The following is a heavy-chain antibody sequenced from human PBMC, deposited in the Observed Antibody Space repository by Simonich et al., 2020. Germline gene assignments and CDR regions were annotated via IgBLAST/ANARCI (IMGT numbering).Heavy chain of an antibody. J-gene: IGHJ3*02. CDR1: GYTFTSYG. V-gene: IGHV1-18*01. Sequence: QVQLVQSGAEGKKHGASVKVSCKASGYTFTSYGIRWVRQAPGQGLEWMGWHSAYKGNTNYEQKLQGRVTMTTETTTRTAYMELRSLRADDTAVYYCARSTTGTTAFDIWGQGTMVTVSS. CDR2: HSAYKGNT. CDR3: ARSTTGTTAFDI. D-gene: IGHD1-1*01.